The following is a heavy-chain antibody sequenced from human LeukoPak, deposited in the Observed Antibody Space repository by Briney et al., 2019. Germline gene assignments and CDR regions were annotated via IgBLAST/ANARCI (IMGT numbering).Heavy chain of an antibody. V-gene: IGHV1-2*02. CDR3: ARDREYRSSSYPLDY. J-gene: IGHJ4*02. CDR1: GYTFTGYY. D-gene: IGHD6-6*01. Sequence: ASVKVSCKASGYTFTGYYMHWVRQAPGQGLEWMGWINPNSGGTNFAQKFQGRVTMTRDTSISTAYMELSRLRSDDTAVYFCARDREYRSSSYPLDYWGQGTLVTVSS. CDR2: INPNSGGT.